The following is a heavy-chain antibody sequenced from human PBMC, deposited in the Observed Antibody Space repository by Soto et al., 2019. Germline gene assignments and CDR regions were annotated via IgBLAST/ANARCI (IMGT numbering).Heavy chain of an antibody. V-gene: IGHV4-30-2*01. CDR2: IYHSGST. CDR1: GGSISSGGYS. J-gene: IGHJ6*02. D-gene: IGHD6-13*01. Sequence: SETLSLTCAVSGGSISSGGYSWSWIRQPPGKGLEWIGYIYHSGSTYYNPSLKSRVTISVDRSKNQFSLKLSSVTAADTAVYYFARVSYSKRYYYGMDVWGQGTTVTVSS. CDR3: ARVSYSKRYYYGMDV.